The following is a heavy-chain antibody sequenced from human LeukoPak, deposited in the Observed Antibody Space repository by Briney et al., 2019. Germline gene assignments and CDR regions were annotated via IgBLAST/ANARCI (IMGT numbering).Heavy chain of an antibody. CDR1: GGSFSGYY. Sequence: SETLSLTCAVYGGSFSGYYWSWIRQPPGKGLEWIGEINHSGSTNYNPSLKSRVTISVDTSKNQFSLKLSSVTAADTAVYYCAAIIWFGEYYMDVWGKGTTVTVSS. J-gene: IGHJ6*03. D-gene: IGHD3-10*01. V-gene: IGHV4-34*01. CDR3: AAIIWFGEYYMDV. CDR2: INHSGST.